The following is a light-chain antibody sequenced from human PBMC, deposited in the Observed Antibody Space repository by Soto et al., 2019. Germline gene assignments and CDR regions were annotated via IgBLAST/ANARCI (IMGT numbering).Light chain of an antibody. CDR1: QDISNY. V-gene: IGKV1-27*01. CDR2: AAS. CDR3: HKYNHAPT. J-gene: IGKJ4*01. Sequence: DIQMTQSPSSLSACVGDRVTITCRASQDISNYLAWYQQKPGKVPELLIYAASTLQSGVPSRFSGSGSGTEFSLTISGLQPEDVATYYCHKYNHAPTFGGGTKVEIK.